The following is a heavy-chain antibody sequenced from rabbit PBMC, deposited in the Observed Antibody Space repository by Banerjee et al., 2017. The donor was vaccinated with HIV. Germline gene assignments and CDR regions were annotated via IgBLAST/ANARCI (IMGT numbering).Heavy chain of an antibody. Sequence: QSLEESGGDLVKPGASLTLTCTASGFTLSSYWICWVRQAPGKGLEWIACIDGYRVTTDYASWVNGRFTISKTSSTTVTLQMTSLTAADTATYFCARGSGSSGWGADLWGQGTLVTVS. D-gene: IGHD4-1*01. CDR3: ARGSGSSGWGADL. CDR2: IDGYRVTT. V-gene: IGHV1S40*01. CDR1: GFTLSSYW. J-gene: IGHJ4*01.